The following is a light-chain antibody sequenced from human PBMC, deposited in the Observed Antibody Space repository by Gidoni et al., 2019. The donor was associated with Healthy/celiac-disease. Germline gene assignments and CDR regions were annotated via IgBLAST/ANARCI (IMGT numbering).Light chain of an antibody. Sequence: QNPGKAPKLLIYDASSLESGVPSRFSGSGSGSAFTLTIRSLQPDDFATYYCQQSTVTFGQGTKVEIK. CDR2: DAS. V-gene: IGKV1-5*01. J-gene: IGKJ1*01. CDR3: QQSTVT.